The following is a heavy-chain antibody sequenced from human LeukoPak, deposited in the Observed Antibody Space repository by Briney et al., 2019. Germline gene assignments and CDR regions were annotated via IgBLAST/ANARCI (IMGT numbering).Heavy chain of an antibody. CDR1: GFTFSSYS. Sequence: GGSLRLSCAASGFTFSSYSMNWVRQAPGKGLEWVSSISSSSSYIYYADSVKGRFTISRDNAKNSLYLQMNSLRAEDTAVYYCARDHSGYSYGYGNNDYWGQGTLVTVSS. D-gene: IGHD5-18*01. CDR3: ARDHSGYSYGYGNNDY. V-gene: IGHV3-21*01. J-gene: IGHJ4*02. CDR2: ISSSSSYI.